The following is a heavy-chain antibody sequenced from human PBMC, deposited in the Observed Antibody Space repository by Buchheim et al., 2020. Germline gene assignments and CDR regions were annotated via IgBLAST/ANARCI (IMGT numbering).Heavy chain of an antibody. CDR3: ARDSALVVESRRFDY. V-gene: IGHV3-23*01. CDR1: GFTFSSYA. Sequence: EVQLLESGGGLVQPGGSLRLSCAASGFTFSSYAMSWVRQAPGKGLEWVSAISGSGGSTYYADSVKGRFTIYRDNAKNSLYLQMNSLRAEDTAVYYCARDSALVVESRRFDYWGQGTL. CDR2: ISGSGGST. D-gene: IGHD2-2*01. J-gene: IGHJ4*02.